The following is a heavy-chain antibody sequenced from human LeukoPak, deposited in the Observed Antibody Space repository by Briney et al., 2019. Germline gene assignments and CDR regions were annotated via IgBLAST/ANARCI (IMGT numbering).Heavy chain of an antibody. J-gene: IGHJ6*02. CDR1: GGSISSSSYY. CDR2: IYYSGST. V-gene: IGHV4-39*07. CDR3: ARDDYNYYYYYGMDV. Sequence: SETLSLTCTVSGGSISSSSYYWGWIRQPPGKGLEWIRSIYYSGSTYYNPSLKSRVTISVDTSKNQFSLKLSSVTAADTAVYYCARDDYNYYYYYGMDVWGQGTTVTVSS. D-gene: IGHD4-11*01.